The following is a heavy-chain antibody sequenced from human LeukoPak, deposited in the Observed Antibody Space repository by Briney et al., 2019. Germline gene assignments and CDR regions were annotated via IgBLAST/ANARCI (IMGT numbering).Heavy chain of an antibody. CDR2: INPNGGGT. J-gene: IGHJ4*02. Sequence: ASVKVSCKVSGYTLAELSMHWVRQAPGQGLEWVGMINPNGGGTSSAQKFQGRVTMTRDTSTSTVYMDLSSLRSEDTAIYYCARRGGCISTSCNLDYWGQGTLVTVSS. CDR3: ARRGGCISTSCNLDY. D-gene: IGHD2-2*01. V-gene: IGHV1-46*03. CDR1: GYTLAELS.